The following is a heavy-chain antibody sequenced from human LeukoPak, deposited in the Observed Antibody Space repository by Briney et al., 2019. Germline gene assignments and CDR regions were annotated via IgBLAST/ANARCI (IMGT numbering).Heavy chain of an antibody. CDR1: GFIFDDYA. D-gene: IGHD3-10*01. Sequence: PGGSLTLSCLPSGFIFDDYAMHWVRQAPGDGLEWASGISWNSGSLAYADSVKDRFTISRDNAKNSLYLQMNSLRTEDTDWYYCARGLGGDQGYFDFWGRGSMATVSS. CDR2: ISWNSGSL. J-gene: IGHJ2*01. CDR3: ARGLGGDQGYFDF. V-gene: IGHV3-9*01.